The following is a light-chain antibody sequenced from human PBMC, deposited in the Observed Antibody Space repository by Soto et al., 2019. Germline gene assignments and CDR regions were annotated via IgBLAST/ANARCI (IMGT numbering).Light chain of an antibody. CDR3: QSFDSSLSGWV. CDR2: SNN. Sequence: QSVLTQPPSVSGAPGKRVTISCTGSSSNIGAGYDVHWYQQLPGTAPKLLIYSNNNRPLGVPDRFSGSKSGTSASLAITGLQAEDEADYYCQSFDSSLSGWVFGGGTKLTVL. CDR1: SSNIGAGYD. J-gene: IGLJ3*02. V-gene: IGLV1-40*01.